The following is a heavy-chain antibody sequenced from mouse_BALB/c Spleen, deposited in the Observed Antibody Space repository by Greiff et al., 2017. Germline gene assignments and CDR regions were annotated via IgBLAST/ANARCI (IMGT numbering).Heavy chain of an antibody. CDR1: GFTFSSYA. CDR2: ISSGGST. Sequence: EVQLVESGGGLVKPGGSLKLSCAASGFTFSSYAMSWVRQTPEKRLEWVASISSGGSTYYPDSVKGRFTISRDNARNILYLQMSSLRSEDTAMYYCARRGDGYFDYWGQGTTLTVSS. J-gene: IGHJ2*01. D-gene: IGHD2-3*01. V-gene: IGHV5-6-5*01. CDR3: ARRGDGYFDY.